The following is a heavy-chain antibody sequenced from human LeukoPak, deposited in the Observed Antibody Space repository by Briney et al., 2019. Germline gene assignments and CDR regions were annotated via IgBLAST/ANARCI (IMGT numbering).Heavy chain of an antibody. CDR3: AKDGNWARFED. CDR1: GFIFSHYG. CDR2: ITSRGTT. Sequence: PGGSLRLSCAASGFIFSHYGMNWVRQAPGKGLEWVSGITSRGTTYYADSVKGRFTISRDNSKNMVWLQINSPTAEDTATYCCAKDGNWARFEDWGQGTLVTVSS. D-gene: IGHD7-27*01. V-gene: IGHV3-23*01. J-gene: IGHJ4*02.